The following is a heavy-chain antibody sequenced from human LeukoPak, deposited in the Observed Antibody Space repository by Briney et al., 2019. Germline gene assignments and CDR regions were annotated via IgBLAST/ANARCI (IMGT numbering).Heavy chain of an antibody. CDR1: GGSITGYY. Sequence: SETLSLTCTVSGGSITGYYWSWMRRPQGKRLEWIAYISHTGSINYNPSLRSRVTISLDTSENQLSLRMNSVTAADTAVYYCARGGSYYLNGWFDPWGQGTLVTVSS. J-gene: IGHJ5*02. CDR2: ISHTGSI. V-gene: IGHV4-59*01. CDR3: ARGGSYYLNGWFDP. D-gene: IGHD1-26*01.